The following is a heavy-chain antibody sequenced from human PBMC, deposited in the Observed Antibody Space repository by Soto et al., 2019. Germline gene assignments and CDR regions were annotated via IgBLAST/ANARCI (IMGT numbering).Heavy chain of an antibody. D-gene: IGHD2-8*01. V-gene: IGHV3-74*01. J-gene: IGHJ4*02. Sequence: VQLLESGGGFVRPGGTLTLSCADSGFTFRHYWMHWVHQVPGSELLWVSRLKQNASSPSYADSVKGRFTISRDNAKNTLYLHMRSLGAEDSAIYYFVRSTSWCFDFWGQGAVVSVCS. CDR3: VRSTSWCFDF. CDR1: GFTFRHYW. CDR2: LKQNASSP.